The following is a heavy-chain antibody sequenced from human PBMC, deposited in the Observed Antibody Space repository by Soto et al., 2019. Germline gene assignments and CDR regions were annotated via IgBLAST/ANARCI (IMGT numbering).Heavy chain of an antibody. Sequence: SGPTLVNPTQTLTLTCTFSGLSLSTSGVGVGWVRQPPGKALEWLSLIYWNEDKRYSPSLKNRLTISKDTSKNQVVLTMTNMHPVDTGTYYCARTPTLYYYGMDVWGQGTTVTSP. J-gene: IGHJ6*02. CDR3: ARTPTLYYYGMDV. CDR1: GLSLSTSGVG. V-gene: IGHV2-5*01. CDR2: IYWNEDK.